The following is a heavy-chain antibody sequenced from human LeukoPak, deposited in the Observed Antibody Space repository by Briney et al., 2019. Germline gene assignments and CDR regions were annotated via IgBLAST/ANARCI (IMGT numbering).Heavy chain of an antibody. J-gene: IGHJ4*02. CDR1: GGSFSGYY. CDR2: INHSGST. V-gene: IGHV4-34*01. Sequence: SETLSLTCAVYGGSFSGYYWSWIRQPPGKGLEWIGEINHSGSTNYNPSLKSRVTISVDTSKNQFSLKLSSVTAADTAVYYCARAAPTVVTNYLDYWGQGTLVTVSS. D-gene: IGHD2-21*02. CDR3: ARAAPTVVTNYLDY.